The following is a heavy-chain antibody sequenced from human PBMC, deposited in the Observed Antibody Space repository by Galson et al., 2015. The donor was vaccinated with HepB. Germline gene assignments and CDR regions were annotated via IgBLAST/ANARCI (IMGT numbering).Heavy chain of an antibody. D-gene: IGHD5-12*01. CDR2: ISSSSSYI. CDR3: ARDLRGYSGYVSASFDY. V-gene: IGHV3-21*01. J-gene: IGHJ4*02. Sequence: SLRLSCAASGFTFSSYSMNWVRQAPGKGLEWVSSISSSSSYIYYADSVKGRFTISRDNAKNSLYLQMNSLRAEDTAVYYCARDLRGYSGYVSASFDYWGQGTLVTVSS. CDR1: GFTFSSYS.